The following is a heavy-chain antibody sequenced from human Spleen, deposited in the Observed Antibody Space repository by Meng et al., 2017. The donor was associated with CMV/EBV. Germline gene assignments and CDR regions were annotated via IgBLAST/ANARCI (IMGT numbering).Heavy chain of an antibody. CDR2: IYSGGSST. CDR3: ARSSSSPRGRSDY. D-gene: IGHD6-6*01. V-gene: IGHV3-23*03. J-gene: IGHJ4*02. CDR1: GFAFNTYA. Sequence: GESLKISCTASGFAFNTYAMSWVRQAPGKGLEWVSFIYSGGSSTYYAESVKGRFTISRDNSKNTLFLQMNNLRAEDTAVYYCARSSSSPRGRSDYWGQGSLVTVSS.